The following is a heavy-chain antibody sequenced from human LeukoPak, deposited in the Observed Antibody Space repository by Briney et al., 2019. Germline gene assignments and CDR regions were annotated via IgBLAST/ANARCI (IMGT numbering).Heavy chain of an antibody. D-gene: IGHD5-24*01. Sequence: ASVKVSCKASGYTFTGYSINWARQAPGQGLEWMGWINIYTGNPTYAQGFTGRFVFSLDTSVSTAYLQISSLKAEDTAVYYCARDAATINFDYWGQGTLVTVSS. CDR3: ARDAATINFDY. J-gene: IGHJ4*02. CDR2: INIYTGNP. V-gene: IGHV7-4-1*02. CDR1: GYTFTGYS.